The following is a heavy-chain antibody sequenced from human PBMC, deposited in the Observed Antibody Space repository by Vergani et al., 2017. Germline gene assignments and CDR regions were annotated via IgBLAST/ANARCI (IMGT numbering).Heavy chain of an antibody. CDR3: ARVPTTVTTNWFDP. J-gene: IGHJ5*02. CDR1: GFTFRNYI. V-gene: IGHV3-64*01. Sequence: EVNLVESGGGLVQPGGSLRLSCAASGFTFRNYIMHWVRQTPGRGLEYVSGISRDGGDTYHANSVRGRFTISRDNSKNTVYLQMNSLRAEDTAVYYCARVPTTVTTNWFDPWGQGTLVTVSS. CDR2: ISRDGGDT. D-gene: IGHD4-17*01.